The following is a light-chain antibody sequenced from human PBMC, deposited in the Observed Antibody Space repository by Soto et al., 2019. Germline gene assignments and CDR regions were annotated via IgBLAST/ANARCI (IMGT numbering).Light chain of an antibody. CDR1: QSISSW. J-gene: IGKJ1*01. CDR2: KAS. Sequence: DIQMTQSPSILSASVGDRVTITCRASQSISSWLAWYQQKPGKAPNLLIHKASHLESGVPSRFSGSGSGTEFTLTISSLQPGDYATYYCQHYNSHPWTLGQGTKVDIK. V-gene: IGKV1-5*03. CDR3: QHYNSHPWT.